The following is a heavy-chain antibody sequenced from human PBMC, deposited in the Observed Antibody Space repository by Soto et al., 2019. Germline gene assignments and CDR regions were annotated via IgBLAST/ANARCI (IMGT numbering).Heavy chain of an antibody. CDR1: GYSFTTYG. CDR3: AREGVRPYYYYGMDV. J-gene: IGHJ6*02. D-gene: IGHD2-21*01. CDR2: ISGYNGDT. V-gene: IGHV1-18*01. Sequence: QVHLVQSGAEVKKPGASVKVSCKASGYSFTTYGISWVRQAPGQGLEWMGWISGYNGDTNYAQNFQARVTMTTDTSTSTAYMELRSLRSADTAVYYCAREGVRPYYYYGMDVWGQGTTVTVSS.